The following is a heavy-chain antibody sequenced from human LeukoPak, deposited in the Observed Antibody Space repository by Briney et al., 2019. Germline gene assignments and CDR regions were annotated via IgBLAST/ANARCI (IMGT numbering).Heavy chain of an antibody. CDR3: ARALGHLSSTSWVDC. Sequence: SETLSLTCAVSGGSISSGGYSWSWIRQPPGKGLEWIGYIYHSGSTYYDPSLKSRVTISVDRSKNQFSLKLSSVTAADTAVYFCARALGHLSSTSWVDCWGQGTLVTVSS. V-gene: IGHV4-30-2*01. CDR1: GGSISSGGYS. J-gene: IGHJ4*02. D-gene: IGHD2-2*01. CDR2: IYHSGST.